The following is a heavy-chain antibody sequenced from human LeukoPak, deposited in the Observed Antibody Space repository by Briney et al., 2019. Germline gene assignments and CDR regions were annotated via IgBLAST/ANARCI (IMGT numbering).Heavy chain of an antibody. CDR3: VRHRSGQTWLDA. J-gene: IGHJ5*02. D-gene: IGHD1-26*01. CDR2: IYYSGSS. CDR1: GDSVTSSSYC. Sequence: SETVSLTCTVAGDSVTSSSYCWGWIRQPPGKGLEWIGCIYYSGSSYYNSSLNSRVTISVDTSKNEFSPRLKSVTATDTALYYCVRHRSGQTWLDAWGQGRLATVSS. V-gene: IGHV4-39*01.